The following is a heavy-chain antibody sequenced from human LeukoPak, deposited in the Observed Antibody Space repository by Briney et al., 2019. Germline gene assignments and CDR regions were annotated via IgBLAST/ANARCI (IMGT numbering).Heavy chain of an antibody. J-gene: IGHJ5*02. Sequence: ASVTVSFTASGGTFSIYAISWVRQAPGQGLEWMGGIIPIFGTANYAQKFQGRVTITADESTSTAYMELSSLRSEDTAVYYCARRFDSSGYYYSNWLDPWGQGTLVTVSS. CDR1: GGTFSIYA. V-gene: IGHV1-69*13. CDR3: ARRFDSSGYYYSNWLDP. CDR2: IIPIFGTA. D-gene: IGHD3-22*01.